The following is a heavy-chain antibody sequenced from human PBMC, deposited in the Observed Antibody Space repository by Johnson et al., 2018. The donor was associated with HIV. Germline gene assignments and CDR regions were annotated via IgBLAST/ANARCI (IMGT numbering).Heavy chain of an antibody. J-gene: IGHJ3*02. D-gene: IGHD3-3*02. CDR2: ISYDGGNT. CDR3: AKAFCPGCDAFDI. Sequence: QMLLVESGGGLVQPGGSLRLSCAASGVTFSSHAMHWVRQAPGKGLDWVTVISYDGGNTYYADSVKDRFTISRDNSKNTVNLQMKSLRTEDSGVYYCAKAFCPGCDAFDIWGQGTMVTVSS. CDR1: GVTFSSHA. V-gene: IGHV3-30*04.